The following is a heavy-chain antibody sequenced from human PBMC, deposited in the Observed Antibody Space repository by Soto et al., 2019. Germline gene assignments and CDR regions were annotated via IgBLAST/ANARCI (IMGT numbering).Heavy chain of an antibody. CDR1: GGSIGSSSYY. V-gene: IGHV4-39*01. CDR2: IYYSGST. D-gene: IGHD2-8*01. J-gene: IGHJ5*02. CDR3: ARLTKSHCTNGVCYTRGREDWFHP. Sequence: SETLSLTCTVSGGSIGSSSYYWGWNRQPPGKGLEWIGSIYYSGSTYYNPSLKSRVTISVDTSKNQFSLKLSSVTAADTAVYYCARLTKSHCTNGVCYTRGREDWFHPWGQGTLVTVSS.